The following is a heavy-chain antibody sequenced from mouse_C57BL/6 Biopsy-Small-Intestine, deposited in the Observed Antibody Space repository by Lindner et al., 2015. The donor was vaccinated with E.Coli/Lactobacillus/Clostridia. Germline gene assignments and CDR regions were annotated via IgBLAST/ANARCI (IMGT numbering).Heavy chain of an antibody. Sequence: VQLQESGPELVKPGASVKMSCKASGYAFTNYVIYWVKQKPGQGLEWIGYINPYNDGTKYNEKFKGKATLTSDKSSSTAYMELSSLTSEDSAVYYCAKSLYRLLEDAMDSWGQGTSVIVSS. J-gene: IGHJ4*01. CDR2: INPYNDGT. CDR1: GYAFTNYV. CDR3: AKSLYRLLEDAMDS. V-gene: IGHV1-14*01. D-gene: IGHD2-14*01.